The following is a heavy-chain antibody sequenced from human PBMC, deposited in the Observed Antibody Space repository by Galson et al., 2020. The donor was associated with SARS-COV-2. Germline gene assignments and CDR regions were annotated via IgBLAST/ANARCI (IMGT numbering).Heavy chain of an antibody. V-gene: IGHV7-4-1*02. CDR3: AREGPWVHYYGSGSYGLLDY. J-gene: IGHJ4*02. CDR2: INTNTGNP. D-gene: IGHD3-10*01. CDR1: GYTFTSYA. Sequence: ASVKVSCKASGYTFTSYAMNWVRQAPGQGLEWMGWINTNTGNPTYAQGFTGRFVFSLDTSVSTAYLQISSLKAEDTAVYYCAREGPWVHYYGSGSYGLLDYWGQGTLVTVSS.